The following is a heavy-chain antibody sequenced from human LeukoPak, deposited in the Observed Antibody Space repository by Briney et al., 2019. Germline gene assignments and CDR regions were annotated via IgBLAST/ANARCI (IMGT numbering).Heavy chain of an antibody. J-gene: IGHJ6*02. Sequence: PGGSLRLSCAASGFTFSSYWMSWVRQAPGKGLEWVSSISSSSSYIYYADSVKGRFTISRDNAKNSLYLQMNSLRAEDTAVYHCARSSVYYYGMDVWGQGTTVTVSS. CDR2: ISSSSSYI. CDR1: GFTFSSYW. CDR3: ARSSVYYYGMDV. V-gene: IGHV3-21*01.